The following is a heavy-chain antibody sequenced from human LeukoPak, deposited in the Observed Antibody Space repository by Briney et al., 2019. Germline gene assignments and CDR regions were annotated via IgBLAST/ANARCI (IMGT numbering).Heavy chain of an antibody. V-gene: IGHV3-74*01. CDR1: GFTFSIYW. CDR2: INSDGSIT. CDR3: ASLDY. Sequence: PGGSLRLSCAASGFTFSIYWVHWVRQAPGKGLVWVSSINSDGSITSYADSVKGRFTISRDNAKNTLYLQMNTLRAEDTAVYYCASLDYWGQGTPVTVSS. J-gene: IGHJ4*02.